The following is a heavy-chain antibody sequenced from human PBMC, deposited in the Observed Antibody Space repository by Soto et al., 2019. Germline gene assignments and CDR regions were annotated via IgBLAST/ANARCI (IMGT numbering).Heavy chain of an antibody. CDR2: IYYSGST. V-gene: IGHV4-39*01. D-gene: IGHD1-26*01. CDR1: GGSISSSSYY. CDR3: ARHSEWELLIGY. J-gene: IGHJ4*02. Sequence: SETLSLTCTVSGGSISSSSYYWGWIRQPPGKGLEWIGSIYYSGSTYYNPSLKSRVTISVDTSKNQFSLKLSSVTAADTAVYYCARHSEWELLIGYWGQGTLVTVSS.